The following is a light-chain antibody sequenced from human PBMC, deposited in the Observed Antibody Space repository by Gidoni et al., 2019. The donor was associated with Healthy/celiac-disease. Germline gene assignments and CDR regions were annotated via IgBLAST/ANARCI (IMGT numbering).Light chain of an antibody. Sequence: DIVMTQSPLSLPVTPGEPAPIYCRSSQSLLHSNGYNYLDWYLQKPGQSPQLLIYLGSNRASGVPDRFSGSGSGTDFTLKISRVEAEDVGVYYCMQALQTPPWTFGQGTKVEIK. CDR3: MQALQTPPWT. CDR2: LGS. V-gene: IGKV2-28*01. J-gene: IGKJ1*01. CDR1: QSLLHSNGYNY.